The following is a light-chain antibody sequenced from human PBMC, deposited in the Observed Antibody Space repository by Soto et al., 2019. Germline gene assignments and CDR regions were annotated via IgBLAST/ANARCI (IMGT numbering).Light chain of an antibody. V-gene: IGLV6-57*02. CDR2: EDD. J-gene: IGLJ2*01. Sequence: NFMLTQPRSVSGSPGTTVTISCTGSSASIASNYVQWYQQRPGSAPITLIYEDDQRPSGVPDRFSGSIHSSSKSASLSISGLRSEDEADYYCQSYDNNVVVFGGGTKVTVL. CDR3: QSYDNNVVV. CDR1: SASIASNY.